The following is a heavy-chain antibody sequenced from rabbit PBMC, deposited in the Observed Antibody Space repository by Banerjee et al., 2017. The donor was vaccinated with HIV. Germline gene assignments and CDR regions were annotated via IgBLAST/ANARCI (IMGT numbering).Heavy chain of an antibody. CDR1: GFSFNNNYV. CDR2: IYSGSGGRT. CDR3: GRDRDGDAGYGSLAL. V-gene: IGHV1S40*01. D-gene: IGHD6-1*01. J-gene: IGHJ4*01. Sequence: LVQPGASLTLTCTASGFSFNNNYVMCWVRQAPGKGLELIACIYSGSGGRTYYANWATGRFTVSKTSSTTVTLQMTSLTAADTATYFCGRDRDGDAGYGSLALWGPGTLVTVS.